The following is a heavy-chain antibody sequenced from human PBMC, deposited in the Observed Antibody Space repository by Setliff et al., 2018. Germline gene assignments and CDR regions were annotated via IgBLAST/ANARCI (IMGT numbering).Heavy chain of an antibody. CDR3: ARAFGSGWF. Sequence: SETLSLTCAVSGYFISSGYYWGWIRQPPGKGLEWIGSIYHSGSTYYNPSLKSRVTISVDTSKKQFSLKLSSVTAADTAVYYCARAFGSGWFWGQGTLVTVSS. J-gene: IGHJ4*02. V-gene: IGHV4-38-2*01. CDR1: GYFISSGYY. CDR2: IYHSGST. D-gene: IGHD6-19*01.